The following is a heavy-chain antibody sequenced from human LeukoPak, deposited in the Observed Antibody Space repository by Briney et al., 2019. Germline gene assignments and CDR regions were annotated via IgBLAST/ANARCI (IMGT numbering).Heavy chain of an antibody. V-gene: IGHV4-59*01. J-gene: IGHJ4*02. CDR3: ARSAGDSSGYYYVPSDY. Sequence: SETLSLTCTVSGGSISSYYWSWIRQPPGKGLEWIGYIYSSGSTNYNPSLKSRVTISVDTSKNQFSLKLSSVTAADTAVYYCARSAGDSSGYYYVPSDYWGQGTLVTVSS. CDR1: GGSISSYY. CDR2: IYSSGST. D-gene: IGHD3-22*01.